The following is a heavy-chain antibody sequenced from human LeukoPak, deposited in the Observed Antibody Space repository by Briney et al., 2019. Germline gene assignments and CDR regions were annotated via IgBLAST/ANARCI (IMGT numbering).Heavy chain of an antibody. CDR2: IYPGDSDT. J-gene: IGHJ4*02. CDR3: ARHSISMAGTVDY. V-gene: IGHV5-51*01. D-gene: IGHD6-19*01. CDR1: GYSFTSYW. Sequence: GESLKISCKGSGYSFTSYWIGWVRQMPGKGLQWMGNIYPGDSDTRYSPSFQGQVTISADKSISTAYLQWSSLKASDTAMYYCARHSISMAGTVDYWGQGTLVTVSS.